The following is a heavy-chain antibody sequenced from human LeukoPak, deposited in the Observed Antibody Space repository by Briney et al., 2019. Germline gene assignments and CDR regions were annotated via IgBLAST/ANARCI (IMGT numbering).Heavy chain of an antibody. CDR1: GGSISSYY. Sequence: SETLSLTCTVSGGSISSYYRSWIRQPPGKGLEWIGYIYYSGSTNYNPSLKSRVTISVDTSKNQFSLKLSSVTAADTAVYYCARMGLYDSSGYYRWGQGTLVTVSS. J-gene: IGHJ4*02. D-gene: IGHD3-22*01. CDR2: IYYSGST. CDR3: ARMGLYDSSGYYR. V-gene: IGHV4-59*01.